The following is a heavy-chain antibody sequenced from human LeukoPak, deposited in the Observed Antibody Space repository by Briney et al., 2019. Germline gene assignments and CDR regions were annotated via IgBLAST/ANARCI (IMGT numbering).Heavy chain of an antibody. J-gene: IGHJ4*02. Sequence: ASVKVSCKASGYTFTSYDMHWVRQAPGQGLEWMGILNPSNSRTIYAQKFQGRVTMTRDTSTSTVCMELSGLRSEDTAVYYCARGGDQNFDSWGQGTLVTVSS. CDR1: GYTFTSYD. CDR3: ARGGDQNFDS. V-gene: IGHV1-46*01. CDR2: LNPSNSRT.